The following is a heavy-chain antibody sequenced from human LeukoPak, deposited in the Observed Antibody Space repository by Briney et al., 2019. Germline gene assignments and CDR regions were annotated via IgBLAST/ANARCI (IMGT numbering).Heavy chain of an antibody. J-gene: IGHJ4*02. CDR1: GFTFGDYY. Sequence: GGSLRLSCAASGFTFGDYYMSWIRQAPGKGLEWVSYISSSSSYTNYADSVKGRFTISRDNAKNSLYLQMNSLRAEDTAVYYCARARNSGSYFDYWGQGTLVTVSS. CDR2: ISSSSSYT. V-gene: IGHV3-11*05. CDR3: ARARNSGSYFDY. D-gene: IGHD1-26*01.